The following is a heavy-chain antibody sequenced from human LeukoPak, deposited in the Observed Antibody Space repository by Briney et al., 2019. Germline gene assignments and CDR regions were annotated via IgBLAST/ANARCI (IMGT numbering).Heavy chain of an antibody. D-gene: IGHD3-3*01. CDR2: INHSGST. CDR3: ARVPYYDFWSGYYADY. J-gene: IGHJ4*02. V-gene: IGHV4-34*01. Sequence: SETLSLTCAVYGGSFSGYYWSWIRQPPGKGLEWIGEINHSGSTNYNPSLKSRVTISVDTSKNQFSLKLSSVTAADTAVYYCARVPYYDFWSGYYADYWGQGTLVTASS. CDR1: GGSFSGYY.